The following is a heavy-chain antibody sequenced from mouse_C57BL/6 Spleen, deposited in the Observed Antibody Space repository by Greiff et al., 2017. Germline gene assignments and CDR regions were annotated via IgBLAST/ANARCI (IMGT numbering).Heavy chain of an antibody. J-gene: IGHJ2*01. CDR1: GYTFTDYE. Sequence: VQLVESGAELVRPGASVTLSCKASGYTFTDYEMHWVKQPPVHGLEWIGAIDPETGGTAYNQKFKGKAILTADTSSSTAYMELRSLTSEDSAVYYCTRSFLGFDYWGQGTTLTVSS. CDR3: TRSFLGFDY. CDR2: IDPETGGT. V-gene: IGHV1-15*01.